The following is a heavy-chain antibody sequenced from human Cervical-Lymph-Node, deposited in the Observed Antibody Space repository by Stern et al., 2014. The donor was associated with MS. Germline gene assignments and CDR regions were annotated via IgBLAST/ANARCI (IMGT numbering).Heavy chain of an antibody. CDR2: IYTSGST. J-gene: IGHJ4*02. D-gene: IGHD6-13*01. CDR1: GGSISSYY. CDR3: ARDSTASWYDY. V-gene: IGHV4-4*07. Sequence: VHLVESGPGLVKPSETLSLTCTVSGGSISSYYWSWIRQPAGKGLEWIGRIYTSGSTNYHPSLKRRVTMSGDTSQKQFSLKLTSVTAADTAVYYCARDSTASWYDYWGQGTLVTVSS.